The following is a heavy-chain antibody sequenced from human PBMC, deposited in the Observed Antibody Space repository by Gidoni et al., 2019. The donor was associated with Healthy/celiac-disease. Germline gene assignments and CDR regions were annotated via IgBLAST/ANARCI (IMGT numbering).Heavy chain of an antibody. CDR2: ISGSGGST. J-gene: IGHJ4*02. CDR1: GFTFSSYA. D-gene: IGHD3-22*01. Sequence: EVQLLESGGGLVQPGGSLRLSCAASGFTFSSYAMSWVRQAPGKGLEWVSAISGSGGSTYYADSVKSRFTISRDNSKNTLYLQMNSLRAEDTAVYYCAKDREIVVVSFDYWGQGTLVTVSS. CDR3: AKDREIVVVSFDY. V-gene: IGHV3-23*01.